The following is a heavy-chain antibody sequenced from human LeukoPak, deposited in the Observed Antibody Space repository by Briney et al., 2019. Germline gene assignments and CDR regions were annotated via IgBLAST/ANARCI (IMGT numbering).Heavy chain of an antibody. D-gene: IGHD2/OR15-2a*01. Sequence: GGSLRLSCKGSGFSFISYWIAWVRQMPGKGLEWMGIIYPGDSDTRYSPSFQGQVTISADKSITTAYLQWSRLKASDTAMYYCARIEYSYSAKFDYWGQGTLVTVSS. CDR3: ARIEYSYSAKFDY. V-gene: IGHV5-51*01. CDR1: GFSFISYW. J-gene: IGHJ4*02. CDR2: IYPGDSDT.